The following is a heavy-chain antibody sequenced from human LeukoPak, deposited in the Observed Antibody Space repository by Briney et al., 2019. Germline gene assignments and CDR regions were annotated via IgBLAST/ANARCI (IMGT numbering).Heavy chain of an antibody. CDR2: ISAYNGNT. D-gene: IGHD3-3*01. V-gene: IGHV1-18*01. Sequence: ASVKVSCKASGYTFTSYGISWVRQAPGQGLEWMGWISAYNGNTNYAQKLQGRVTMTTDTSTSTAYMELRSLRSDDTAVYYCATRADYDFWSGYPTPSAAFDIWGQGTMVTVSS. J-gene: IGHJ3*02. CDR3: ATRADYDFWSGYPTPSAAFDI. CDR1: GYTFTSYG.